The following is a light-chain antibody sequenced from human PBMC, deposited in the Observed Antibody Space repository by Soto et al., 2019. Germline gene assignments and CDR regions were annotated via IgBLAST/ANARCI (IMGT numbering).Light chain of an antibody. J-gene: IGLJ1*01. CDR1: SSDVGGYNY. CDR3: SSYTGSSTLEGV. Sequence: QSVLTQPASVSGSPGQSITISCTGTSSDVGGYNYVSWYQQHPGKAPKLMISDVSNRPSGVSNRFSGSKSGNTASLTISGLQAEDEADYSCSSYTGSSTLEGVFGTGTKVTVL. V-gene: IGLV2-14*01. CDR2: DVS.